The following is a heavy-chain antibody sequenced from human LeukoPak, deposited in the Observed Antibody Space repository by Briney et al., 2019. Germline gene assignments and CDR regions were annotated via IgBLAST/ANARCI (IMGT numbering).Heavy chain of an antibody. J-gene: IGHJ4*02. D-gene: IGHD6-13*01. CDR3: ARDGSAAELDY. Sequence: QAGRSLRLSCAVSGFTFSIYWMHWVRHTPGRGLVWVSRINSDGSSTSYEDSAKGRFTISRDNAKNTLHLQMNSLRAEDTAVYYCARDGSAAELDYWGQGTLVTVSS. CDR2: INSDGSST. CDR1: GFTFSIYW. V-gene: IGHV3-74*01.